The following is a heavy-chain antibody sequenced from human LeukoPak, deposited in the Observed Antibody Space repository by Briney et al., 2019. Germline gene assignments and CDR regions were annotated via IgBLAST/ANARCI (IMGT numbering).Heavy chain of an antibody. V-gene: IGHV1-18*01. CDR2: ISAYNGNT. CDR3: ARAKTLEPSPSNAFDI. CDR1: GYTFTSYG. D-gene: IGHD1-1*01. J-gene: IGHJ3*02. Sequence: ASVKVSRQTSGYTFTSYGYSWVRQAPGQGLEWMGWISAYNGNTKYAQKFQGGVTMTTVTSTSTAYMELRSLTLDDTALYYCARAKTLEPSPSNAFDIWGQGTMVTVSS.